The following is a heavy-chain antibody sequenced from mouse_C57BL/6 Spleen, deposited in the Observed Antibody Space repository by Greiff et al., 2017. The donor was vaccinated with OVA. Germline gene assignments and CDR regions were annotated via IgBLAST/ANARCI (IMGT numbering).Heavy chain of an antibody. CDR1: GYTFTSYW. V-gene: IGHV1-69*01. D-gene: IGHD2-12*01. Sequence: QVQLQQPGAELVMPGASVKLSCKASGYTFTSYWMHWVQQRPGQGLEWIGEIDPSDSYTNYNQKFKGKSTLTVDKSSSPDYMQLSSLTSEESAVYYCARGGYSQGYFDVWGTGTTVTVSS. CDR3: ARGGYSQGYFDV. CDR2: IDPSDSYT. J-gene: IGHJ1*03.